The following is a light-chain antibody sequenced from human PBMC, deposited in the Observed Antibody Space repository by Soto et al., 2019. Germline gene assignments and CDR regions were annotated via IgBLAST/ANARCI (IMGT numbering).Light chain of an antibody. CDR1: SSNIGSET. V-gene: IGLV1-44*01. CDR2: LNN. CDR3: ATWDDSLKRVV. Sequence: QSVLTQPPSASGTPGQRVTISCSGSSSNIGSETVNWYQHLPGTAPKLLIYLNNQRPSGVPDRFSGSKSDTSASLAISGLQSEDEADYYCATWDDSLKRVVFGGGTKLTGL. J-gene: IGLJ2*01.